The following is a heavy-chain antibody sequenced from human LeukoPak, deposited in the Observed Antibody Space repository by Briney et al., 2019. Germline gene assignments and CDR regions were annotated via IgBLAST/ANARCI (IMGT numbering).Heavy chain of an antibody. CDR1: GGSFSGYY. V-gene: IGHV4-59*10. CDR2: IYTSGST. Sequence: SETLSLTCAVYGGSFSGYYWSWIRQPAGKGLEWIGRIYTSGSTNYNPSLKSRVTISVDTSKNQFSLKLSSVTAADTAVYYCARGMGYSYGYGYYFDYWGQGTLVTVSS. CDR3: ARGMGYSYGYGYYFDY. D-gene: IGHD5-18*01. J-gene: IGHJ4*02.